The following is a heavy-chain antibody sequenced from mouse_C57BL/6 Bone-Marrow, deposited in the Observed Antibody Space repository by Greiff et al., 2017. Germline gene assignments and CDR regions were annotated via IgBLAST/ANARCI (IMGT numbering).Heavy chain of an antibody. V-gene: IGHV1-64*01. J-gene: IGHJ2*01. CDR3: ARGPYYGSSYDFDY. CDR1: GYTFTSYW. CDR2: IHPNSGST. D-gene: IGHD1-1*01. Sequence: QVQLQQPGAELVKPGASVKLSCKASGYTFTSYWMHWVKQRPGQGLEWIGMIHPNSGSTNYNEKFKSKATLTVDKSSSTAYMQLSSLTSEDSAVYYCARGPYYGSSYDFDYWGQGTTLTVSS.